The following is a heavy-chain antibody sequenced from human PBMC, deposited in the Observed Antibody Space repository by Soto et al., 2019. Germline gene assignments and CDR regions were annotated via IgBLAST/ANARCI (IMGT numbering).Heavy chain of an antibody. CDR3: ARHLKNRKGPGDKQQEYYYYYGMDV. CDR1: GYSFTSYW. D-gene: IGHD6-13*01. CDR2: IDPSDSYT. V-gene: IGHV5-10-1*01. J-gene: IGHJ6*02. Sequence: PGESLKISCKGSGYSFTSYWISWVRQMPGKGLEWMGRIDPSDSYTNYSPSFQGHVTISADKSISTAYLQRSSLKASDTAMYYCARHLKNRKGPGDKQQEYYYYYGMDVWGQGTTVTVSS.